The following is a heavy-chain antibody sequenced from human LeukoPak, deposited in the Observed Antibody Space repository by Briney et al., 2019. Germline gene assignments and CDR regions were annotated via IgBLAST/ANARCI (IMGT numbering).Heavy chain of an antibody. D-gene: IGHD2-8*01. CDR3: AKDRSCTNDICHGDFDY. CDR1: GFTFSSYG. J-gene: IGHJ4*02. Sequence: QAGGSLRLSCAASGFTFSSYGVSWVRQAPGKGVEWVSSISGSGGSTYSADSVRGRFTISRDNSKNTLYLQMNSLRAEDTALYYCAKDRSCTNDICHGDFDYWGQGTLVTVSS. V-gene: IGHV3-23*01. CDR2: ISGSGGST.